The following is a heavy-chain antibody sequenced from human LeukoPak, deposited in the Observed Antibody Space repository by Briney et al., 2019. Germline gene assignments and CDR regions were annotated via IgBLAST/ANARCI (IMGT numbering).Heavy chain of an antibody. CDR2: IKQDGSEK. V-gene: IGHV3-7*01. Sequence: HPGGSLRLSCAASGFTFSSYWMSWVRQAPGKGLEWVANIKQDGSEKYYVDSVKGRFTVSRDNDKNSVFLQMDSLRVEDTALYYCTRIYCSRTTCRYFYGMDVWGHGTTVTVSS. J-gene: IGHJ6*02. D-gene: IGHD2-2*01. CDR3: TRIYCSRTTCRYFYGMDV. CDR1: GFTFSSYW.